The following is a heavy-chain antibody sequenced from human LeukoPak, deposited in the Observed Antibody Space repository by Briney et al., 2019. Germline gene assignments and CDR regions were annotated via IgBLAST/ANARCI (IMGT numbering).Heavy chain of an antibody. Sequence: PSETLSLTCTVSGGSISSYYWSWLRQPPGKGLEWIGYIYYSGSTNYNPSLKSRVTIPVDTSKNQFSLKLSSVTAADTAVYYCARRGPRITMVRGVKENKRYYYMDVWGKGTTVTISS. CDR1: GGSISSYY. V-gene: IGHV4-59*12. CDR3: ARRGPRITMVRGVKENKRYYYMDV. D-gene: IGHD3-10*01. CDR2: IYYSGST. J-gene: IGHJ6*03.